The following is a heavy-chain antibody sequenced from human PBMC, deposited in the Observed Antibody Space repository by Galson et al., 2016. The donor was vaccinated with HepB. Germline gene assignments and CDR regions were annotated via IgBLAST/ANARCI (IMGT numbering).Heavy chain of an antibody. D-gene: IGHD6-19*01. J-gene: IGHJ3*02. Sequence: CAISGDSVSSNSAGWNWIRQSPSRGLEWLGRTYYRSKWYSGYAVPVKSRITINPDTSKNQFSLQLSSVSPEDTAVYYCARAPAVIAVAGRLKFDAFDIWGQGTMVTVSS. CDR1: GDSVSSNSAG. V-gene: IGHV6-1*01. CDR2: TYYRSKWYS. CDR3: ARAPAVIAVAGRLKFDAFDI.